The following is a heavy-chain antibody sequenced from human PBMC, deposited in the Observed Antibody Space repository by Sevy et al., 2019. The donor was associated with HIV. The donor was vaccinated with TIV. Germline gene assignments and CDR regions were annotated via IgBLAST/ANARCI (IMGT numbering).Heavy chain of an antibody. D-gene: IGHD2-8*01. CDR3: VKNKGLYSDAFDI. CDR2: ISSSSNYI. Sequence: GESLKISCAASGFTFSSYSMNWVRQAPGKGLEWVSSISSSSNYIYYADSVKGRFTISRDNAKNSLYLQMNSLRAEDTAVYYCVKNKGLYSDAFDIWGQGTMVTVSS. CDR1: GFTFSSYS. V-gene: IGHV3-21*01. J-gene: IGHJ3*02.